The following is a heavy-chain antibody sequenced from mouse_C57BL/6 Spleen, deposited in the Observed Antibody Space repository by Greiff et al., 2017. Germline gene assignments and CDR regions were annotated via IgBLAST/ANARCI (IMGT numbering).Heavy chain of an antibody. CDR3: ARDEYYYGSSYGGDFDY. D-gene: IGHD1-1*01. Sequence: VKLQQPGAELVKPGASVKLSCKASGYTFTSYWMHWVKQRPGQGLEWIGMIHPNSGSTNYNEKFKSKATLTVDKSSSTAYMQLSSLTSEDSAVYYCARDEYYYGSSYGGDFDYWGQGTTLTVSS. CDR2: IHPNSGST. CDR1: GYTFTSYW. V-gene: IGHV1-64*01. J-gene: IGHJ2*01.